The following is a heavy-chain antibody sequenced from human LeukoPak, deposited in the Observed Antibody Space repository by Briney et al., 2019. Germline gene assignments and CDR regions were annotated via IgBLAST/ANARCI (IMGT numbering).Heavy chain of an antibody. CDR2: IYYSGST. J-gene: IGHJ5*02. CDR3: ARGPCSSTSCSFNWFDP. CDR1: GGSISTTGYY. V-gene: IGHV4-39*01. D-gene: IGHD2-2*01. Sequence: SETLSLTCTVSGGSISTTGYYWAWIRQPPGKGLEWIASIYYSGSTYYNSSLKSRVTISVDTSRNQFSLKLSSVTAADTAVYYCARGPCSSTSCSFNWFDPWGQGTLVTVSS.